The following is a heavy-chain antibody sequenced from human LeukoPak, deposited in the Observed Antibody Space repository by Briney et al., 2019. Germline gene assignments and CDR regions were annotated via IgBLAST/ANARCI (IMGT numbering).Heavy chain of an antibody. V-gene: IGHV3-43*02. CDR1: GFTFDDYA. CDR3: AKDIATSSGFDY. CDR2: ISGGGGST. Sequence: PGGSLRLSCAASGFTFDDYAMHWVRQAPGKGLEWVSLISGGGGSTYYADSVKGRFTISRDNSRNSLYLQMNSLRPEDTALYYCAKDIATSSGFDYWGQGTLVTVSS. D-gene: IGHD6-19*01. J-gene: IGHJ4*02.